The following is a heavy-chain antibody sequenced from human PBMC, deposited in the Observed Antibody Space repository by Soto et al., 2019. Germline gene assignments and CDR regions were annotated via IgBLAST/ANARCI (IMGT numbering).Heavy chain of an antibody. CDR2: INHSGST. J-gene: IGHJ4*02. CDR3: ARRVVPAAIGY. Sequence: QVQLQQWGAGLLKPSETLSLTCAVYGGSFGGYYWSWIRQPPGKGLEWIGEINHSGSTNYNPSLKSRVTISIDRSKTQFSLKLNSVTAADTAVYYCARRVVPAAIGYWGQGMLVTVSS. CDR1: GGSFGGYY. V-gene: IGHV4-34*01. D-gene: IGHD2-2*01.